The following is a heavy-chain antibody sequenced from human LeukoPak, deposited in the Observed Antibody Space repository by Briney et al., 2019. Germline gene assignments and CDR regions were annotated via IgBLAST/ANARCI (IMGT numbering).Heavy chain of an antibody. CDR3: ARVGCFGSTSCYRGSDY. CDR1: GFTFSSYS. J-gene: IGHJ4*02. CDR2: ISSSSSYI. V-gene: IGHV3-21*01. D-gene: IGHD2-2*01. Sequence: SGGSLRLSCAASGFTFSSYSMNWVRQAPGKGLEWVSSISSSSSYIYYADSVKGRFTISRDNAKNSLYLQMNSLRAEDTAVYYCARVGCFGSTSCYRGSDYWGQGTLVTVSS.